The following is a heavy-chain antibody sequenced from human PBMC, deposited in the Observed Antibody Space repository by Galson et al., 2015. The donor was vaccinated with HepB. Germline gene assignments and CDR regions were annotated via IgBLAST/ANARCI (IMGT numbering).Heavy chain of an antibody. D-gene: IGHD1-26*01. Sequence: LRLSCAASGFTFNSYAMSWVRQAPGKGLEWVSGISGSGGSTYYADSVKGRFTISRDNSKNTLYLQMSSLRAEDTAVYYCAKIRSQDYYYHGMDVWGQGTTVTASS. J-gene: IGHJ6*02. CDR1: GFTFNSYA. CDR2: ISGSGGST. CDR3: AKIRSQDYYYHGMDV. V-gene: IGHV3-23*01.